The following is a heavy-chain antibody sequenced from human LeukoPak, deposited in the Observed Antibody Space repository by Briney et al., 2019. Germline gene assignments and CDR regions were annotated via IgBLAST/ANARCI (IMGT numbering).Heavy chain of an antibody. J-gene: IGHJ4*02. Sequence: ASVKVSCKASGYTFTSYDINWVRQATGQGLEWMGWMNPNSGNTGYAQKFQGRVTITRNTSISTAYMELSSLRSEDTAAYYCAITGIAVAGKDYWGQGTLVTVSS. CDR2: MNPNSGNT. V-gene: IGHV1-8*03. CDR3: AITGIAVAGKDY. D-gene: IGHD6-19*01. CDR1: GYTFTSYD.